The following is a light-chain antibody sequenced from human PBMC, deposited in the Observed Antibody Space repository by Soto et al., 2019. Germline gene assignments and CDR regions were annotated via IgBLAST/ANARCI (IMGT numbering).Light chain of an antibody. Sequence: YELTQPPSVSVSPGQTARITCSGDALPKQYAYWYQQKPGQAPILVIYKDTERPSGIPERFSGSSSGTTVTLTISGVQAGDEADYYCQSADNSGIYYVFGTGTKVTVL. V-gene: IGLV3-25*02. CDR1: ALPKQY. CDR2: KDT. CDR3: QSADNSGIYYV. J-gene: IGLJ1*01.